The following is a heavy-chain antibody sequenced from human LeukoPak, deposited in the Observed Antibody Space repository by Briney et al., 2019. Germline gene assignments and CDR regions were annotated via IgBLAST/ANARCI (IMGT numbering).Heavy chain of an antibody. J-gene: IGHJ3*02. CDR1: GGSISSYY. D-gene: IGHD2-2*01. Sequence: SGTLSLTCIVSGGSISSYYWSWIRQPPRKGLEWIGYIYYSGSTNYNPSLKSRVTISVDTSKNQFSLKLSSVTAADTAVYYCARGYCSNTSCYADAFDIWGQGTMVTVSS. CDR2: IYYSGST. V-gene: IGHV4-59*01. CDR3: ARGYCSNTSCYADAFDI.